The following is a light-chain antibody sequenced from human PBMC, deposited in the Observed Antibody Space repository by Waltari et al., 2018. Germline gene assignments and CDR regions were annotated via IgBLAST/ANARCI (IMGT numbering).Light chain of an antibody. V-gene: IGKV3-11*01. CDR3: QQRNNWPIT. CDR2: ETS. CDR1: QSVISY. J-gene: IGKJ5*01. Sequence: IVLTTSPATLSSSPGERATLSCRASQSVISYLAWYHQKPDQAPSLLICETSDRATGIPARFSGSGSGTDVTLTISSLEREDCAVYYCQQRNNWPITFGHGTRLEIK.